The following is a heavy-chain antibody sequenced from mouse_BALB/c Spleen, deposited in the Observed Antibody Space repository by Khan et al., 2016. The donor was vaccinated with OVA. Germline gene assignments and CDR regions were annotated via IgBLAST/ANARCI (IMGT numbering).Heavy chain of an antibody. J-gene: IGHJ3*01. CDR3: SRHGHVAWLTY. V-gene: IGHV1S135*01. CDR2: IDPFSGGT. CDR1: GYSFTSYY. D-gene: IGHD2-2*01. Sequence: VQLQQSGPELMKPGASVKISCKASGYSFTSYYIHWVMQSHGKSLEWIGYIDPFSGGTTYNQKFEGKATLTVDKSSSTAYIHLSNLTSEDSAGHYCSRHGHVAWLTYWGQGTLVTVSA.